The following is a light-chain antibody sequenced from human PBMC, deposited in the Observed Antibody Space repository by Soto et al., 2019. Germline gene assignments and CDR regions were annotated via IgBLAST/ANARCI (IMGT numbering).Light chain of an antibody. Sequence: EIVLTQSPVTLSLSPGERATLSCRASQSVGSYLVWYQQKPGQAPRLLSFDASTRATDIPDRFSGSGSGTDFTLTISSLEPEDFAIYYCQQRSSWPTFGGGTRVEIK. CDR1: QSVGSY. CDR2: DAS. J-gene: IGKJ4*01. CDR3: QQRSSWPT. V-gene: IGKV3-11*01.